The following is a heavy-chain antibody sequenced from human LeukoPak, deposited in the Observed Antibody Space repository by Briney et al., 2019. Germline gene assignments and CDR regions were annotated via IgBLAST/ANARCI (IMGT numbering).Heavy chain of an antibody. D-gene: IGHD6-13*01. J-gene: IGHJ4*02. Sequence: PSETLSLTCAVYGGSFSGYYWSWIRQPPGKGLEWIREINHSGSTNYNPSLKSRVTISVDTSKNQFSLKLSSVTAADTAVYYRARGLQLTGDYWGQGTLVTVSS. CDR2: INHSGST. CDR3: ARGLQLTGDY. V-gene: IGHV4-34*01. CDR1: GGSFSGYY.